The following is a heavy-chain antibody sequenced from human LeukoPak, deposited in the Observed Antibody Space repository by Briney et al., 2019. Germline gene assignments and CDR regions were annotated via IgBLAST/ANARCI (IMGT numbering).Heavy chain of an antibody. Sequence: ASVRVSCKTSGYTFTDYYIHWVRQAPGQGLEWMGWINTKTGRTSFARTFQGRVTLTRDPSITTVYMDMACLTSDDTAIYFCARADFIDAGPYVIAPWGQGTLVTVSS. CDR2: INTKTGRT. V-gene: IGHV1-2*02. CDR1: GYTFTDYY. J-gene: IGHJ5*02. D-gene: IGHD3-3*01. CDR3: ARADFIDAGPYVIAP.